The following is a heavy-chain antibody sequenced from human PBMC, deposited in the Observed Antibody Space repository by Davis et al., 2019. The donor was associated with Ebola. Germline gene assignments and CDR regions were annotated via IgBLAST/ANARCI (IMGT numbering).Heavy chain of an antibody. J-gene: IGHJ4*02. Sequence: GGSLRLSCAASGFTFSSYGMHWVRQAPGKGLEWVAVISYDGSNKYYADSVKGRFTISRDNSKNTLYLQMNSLRAEDTAVYYCARGLVGATKGFFDYWGQGTLVTVSP. CDR1: GFTFSSYG. CDR3: ARGLVGATKGFFDY. D-gene: IGHD1-26*01. CDR2: ISYDGSNK. V-gene: IGHV3-30*03.